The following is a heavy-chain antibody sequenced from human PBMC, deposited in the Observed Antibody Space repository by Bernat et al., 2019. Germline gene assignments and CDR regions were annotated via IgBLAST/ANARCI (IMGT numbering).Heavy chain of an antibody. J-gene: IGHJ6*02. CDR2: ISNSGGST. V-gene: IGHV3-23*01. Sequence: EVQMLESGGGLVQPGGSLRLSCAASGFTFTSYAMTWVRQAPGKGLEWVSGISNSGGSTYYADSVKGRFTISRDNSKNTLYLQMNSLRAEDTAVYSCAKSGLVGSATGGHYFHGMDVWGQGTTVTVSS. D-gene: IGHD1-26*01. CDR1: GFTFTSYA. CDR3: AKSGLVGSATGGHYFHGMDV.